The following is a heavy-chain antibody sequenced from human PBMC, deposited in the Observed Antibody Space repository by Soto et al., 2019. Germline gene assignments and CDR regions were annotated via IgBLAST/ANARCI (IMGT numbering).Heavy chain of an antibody. D-gene: IGHD2-21*01. Sequence: QVQLVQSGAEEKKPGASVKVSCKASGYTFTSSAMHWVRQAPGQRLEWMGWINAGNGNTKYSQKFQGRVPITSDTSASTAYMELSSLRSEDTAVYYCARSIVVVIALDCWGQRTRVTVCS. J-gene: IGHJ4*01. CDR1: GYTFTSSA. CDR2: INAGNGNT. CDR3: ARSIVVVIALDC. V-gene: IGHV1-3*05.